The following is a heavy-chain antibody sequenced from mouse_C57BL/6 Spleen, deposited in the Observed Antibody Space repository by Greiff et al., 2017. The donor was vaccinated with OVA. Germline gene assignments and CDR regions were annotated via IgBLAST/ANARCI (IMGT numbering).Heavy chain of an antibody. CDR1: GYTFTDYY. Sequence: EVQLQQSGPELVKPGASVKISCKASGYTFTDYYMNWVKQSHGKSLEWIGDINPNNGGTSYNQEFKGKATLTVDKSSSTAYMELRSLTSEDSAVYYCARSPIYYYGSPLGFDVWGTGTTVTVSA. V-gene: IGHV1-26*01. CDR2: INPNNGGT. CDR3: ARSPIYYYGSPLGFDV. D-gene: IGHD1-1*01. J-gene: IGHJ1*03.